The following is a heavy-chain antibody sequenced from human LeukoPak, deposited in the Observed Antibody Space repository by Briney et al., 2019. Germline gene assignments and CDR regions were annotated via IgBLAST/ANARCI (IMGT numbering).Heavy chain of an antibody. CDR1: GGSISSYY. Sequence: SVTLSLTCTVSGGSISSYYWSWIRQPPGKGLEWIACISYSGSTKYNPSLKSRVTISVDTSKNQFSLKLSSVTAADTAVYYCAREGARDMGYFDYWGQGTLVTVSS. CDR3: AREGARDMGYFDY. CDR2: ISYSGST. D-gene: IGHD2-15*01. V-gene: IGHV4-4*08. J-gene: IGHJ4*02.